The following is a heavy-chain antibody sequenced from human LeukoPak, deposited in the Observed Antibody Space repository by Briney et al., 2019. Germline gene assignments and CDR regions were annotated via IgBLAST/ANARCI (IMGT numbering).Heavy chain of an antibody. V-gene: IGHV4-4*07. CDR2: IYTSGST. CDR3: ARAEQLLWFGESSSGAFDI. D-gene: IGHD3-10*01. Sequence: SETLSLTCSVSGGSISSYYWSWIRQPAGKGLEWIGRIYTSGSTYYNPSLKSRVTISVDRSKNQFSLKLSSVTAADTAVYYCARAEQLLWFGESSSGAFDIWGQGTMVTVSS. J-gene: IGHJ3*02. CDR1: GGSISSYY.